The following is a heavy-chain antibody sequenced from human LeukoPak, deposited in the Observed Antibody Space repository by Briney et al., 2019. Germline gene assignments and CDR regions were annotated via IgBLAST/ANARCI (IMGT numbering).Heavy chain of an antibody. CDR3: ARDPDYYDSSGYYSGINWFDP. D-gene: IGHD3-22*01. Sequence: SETLSLTCAVYGGSFSGYYWSWIRQPPGKGLEWIGRIYTSGSTNYNPSLKSRVTMSVDTSKNQFSLKLSSVTAADTAVYYCARDPDYYDSSGYYSGINWFDPWGQGTLVTVSS. CDR1: GGSFSGYY. V-gene: IGHV4-59*10. CDR2: IYTSGST. J-gene: IGHJ5*02.